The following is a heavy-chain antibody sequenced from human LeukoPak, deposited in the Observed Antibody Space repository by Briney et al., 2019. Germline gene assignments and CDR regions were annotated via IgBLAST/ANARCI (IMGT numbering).Heavy chain of an antibody. CDR2: INHSGST. CDR1: GGSFSGYY. Sequence: SETLSLTCAVYGGSFSGYYWSWIRQPPGKGLEWIGEINHSGSTNYNPSLKSRVTISVDTSKNQFSLKLSSVTAADTAVYYCARYTRITIFGVVIILQNDAFDIWGQGTVVTVSS. D-gene: IGHD3-3*01. CDR3: ARYTRITIFGVVIILQNDAFDI. J-gene: IGHJ3*02. V-gene: IGHV4-34*01.